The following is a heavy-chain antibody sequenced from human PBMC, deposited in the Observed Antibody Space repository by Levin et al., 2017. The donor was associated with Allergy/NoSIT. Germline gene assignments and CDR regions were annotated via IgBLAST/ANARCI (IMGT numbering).Heavy chain of an antibody. D-gene: IGHD3-10*01. J-gene: IGHJ6*02. CDR1: GFSFSTYG. Sequence: PGGSLRLSCAASGFSFSTYGIHWVRQAPGKGLEWVALITSDGSSKFFADSVKGRFTISRDNSKNTLHLQMNSLRPEDTAVYYCAKGGDMDVWGQGTTVTVSS. CDR3: AKGGDMDV. CDR2: ITSDGSSK. V-gene: IGHV3-30*18.